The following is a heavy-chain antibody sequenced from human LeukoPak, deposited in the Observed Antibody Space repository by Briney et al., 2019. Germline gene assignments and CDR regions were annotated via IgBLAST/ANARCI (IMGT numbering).Heavy chain of an antibody. J-gene: IGHJ4*02. CDR1: GYTFTSYY. D-gene: IGHD4-17*01. Sequence: ASVKVSCKASGYTFTSYYMHWVRQAPGQGLEWMGIINPSGGSTSYAQKFQGRVTMTRDMSTSTVYMELSSLRSEDTAVYYCAREGTTVTFQNYFDYWGQGTLVTVSS. CDR2: INPSGGST. V-gene: IGHV1-46*01. CDR3: AREGTTVTFQNYFDY.